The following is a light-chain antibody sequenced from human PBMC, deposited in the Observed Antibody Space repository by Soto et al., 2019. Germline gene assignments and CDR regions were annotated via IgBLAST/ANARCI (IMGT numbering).Light chain of an antibody. CDR2: AAS. J-gene: IGKJ1*01. CDR1: QGISSY. CDR3: QQLNSYLWT. V-gene: IGKV1-9*01. Sequence: IQFNQSPSSLSASVGDRVTIACRASQGISSYLAWYQQKPGKAPKLLIYAASTLQSGVPSRFSGSGSGTDFTLTISSMQPEDFANYYCQQLNSYLWTFGQGTKVDIK.